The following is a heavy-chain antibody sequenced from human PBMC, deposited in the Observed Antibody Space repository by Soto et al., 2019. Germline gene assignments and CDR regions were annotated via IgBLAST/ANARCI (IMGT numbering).Heavy chain of an antibody. D-gene: IGHD1-7*01. CDR2: IKEDGSEK. Sequence: EVQLVESGGDLVQPGGSLRLSCAASGFTFSSYWMSWVRQAPGKGLEWLANIKEDGSEKYYVDSVKGRFTISRDNAKNSLYLQMNSLRAEDTAVYYCATPGWELPDCWGQGTLVTVSS. CDR1: GFTFSSYW. V-gene: IGHV3-7*01. J-gene: IGHJ4*02. CDR3: ATPGWELPDC.